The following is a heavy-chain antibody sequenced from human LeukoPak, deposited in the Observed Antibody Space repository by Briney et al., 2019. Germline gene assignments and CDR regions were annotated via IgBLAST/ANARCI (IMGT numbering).Heavy chain of an antibody. CDR1: GFTFSSYG. D-gene: IGHD1-26*01. CDR3: ARVDGWELPEYFHH. CDR2: IRYDGSNK. V-gene: IGHV3-30*02. Sequence: GGSLRLSCAASGFTFSSYGMHWVRQAPGKGLEWVAFIRYDGSNKYYADSVKGRFTISRDNSKNTLYLQMNSLRAEDTAVYYCARVDGWELPEYFHHWGQGTLVTVSS. J-gene: IGHJ1*01.